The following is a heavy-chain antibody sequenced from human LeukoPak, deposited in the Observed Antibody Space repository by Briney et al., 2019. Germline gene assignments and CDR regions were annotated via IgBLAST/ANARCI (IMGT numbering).Heavy chain of an antibody. V-gene: IGHV3-69-1*02. Sequence: TGGSLRLSCAASGFTFSDYSMNWVRQAPGKGLEWVAYIKSNIYYADSVKGRFTISRDNAKNLLYLQMNSLAADDTAVYYCARDDTSSWYQEYWGQGTLVTVSS. D-gene: IGHD6-13*01. J-gene: IGHJ4*02. CDR1: GFTFSDYS. CDR3: ARDDTSSWYQEY. CDR2: IKSNI.